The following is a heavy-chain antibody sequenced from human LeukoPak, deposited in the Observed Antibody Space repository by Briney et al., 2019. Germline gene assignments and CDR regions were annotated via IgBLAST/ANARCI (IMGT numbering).Heavy chain of an antibody. V-gene: IGHV5-51*01. D-gene: IGHD3-16*01. CDR1: GYIFTTYW. CDR3: ARPHTLGRITKYYFDY. J-gene: IGHJ4*02. CDR2: IYPGDSDT. Sequence: GESLQISCQTSGYIFTTYWIGWVRQMPGKGLEWIGIIYPGDSDTRYSPSFEGQVTISADKSINTAYLEWSSVKASDTAMYYCARPHTLGRITKYYFDYWGQGTLVTVSS.